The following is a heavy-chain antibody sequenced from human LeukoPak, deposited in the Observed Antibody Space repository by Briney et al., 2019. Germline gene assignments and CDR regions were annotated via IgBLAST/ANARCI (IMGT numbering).Heavy chain of an antibody. J-gene: IGHJ4*02. CDR3: ARDRCFGSSWYRGGPPVGECDVDPFDY. CDR1: GGTFSSYA. CDR2: IIPIFGTA. Sequence: GASVKVSCKASGGTFSSYAISWVRQAPGQGLEWMGGIIPIFGTANYAQKFQGRVTITADESTSTAYMELSSLRAEDTAVYYCARDRCFGSSWYRGGPPVGECDVDPFDYWGQGTLVTVSS. D-gene: IGHD6-13*01. V-gene: IGHV1-69*13.